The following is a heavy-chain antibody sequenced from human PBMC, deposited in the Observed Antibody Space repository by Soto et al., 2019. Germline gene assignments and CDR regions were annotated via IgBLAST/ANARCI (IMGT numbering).Heavy chain of an antibody. J-gene: IGHJ6*02. CDR2: INHSGST. Sequence: PSETLSLTCAVYGGSFSGYYWSWVRQPPGKGLEWIGEINHSGSTNYNPSLKSRVTISVDTSKNQFSLKLSSVTAADTAVYYCARGPADLWLASFYYDGMDFWGQGTSVTGSS. CDR1: GGSFSGYY. CDR3: ARGPADLWLASFYYDGMDF. V-gene: IGHV4-34*01. D-gene: IGHD5-18*01.